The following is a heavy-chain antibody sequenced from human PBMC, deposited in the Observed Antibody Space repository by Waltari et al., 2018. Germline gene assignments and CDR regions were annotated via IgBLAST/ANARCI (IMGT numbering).Heavy chain of an antibody. Sequence: QVQLQQSGPGLVKPSQTLSLTCAISGDSVSSNSAAWNWIRQSQSRGLEWLGRTYYRSKWYNDYAVSVKSRITINPDTSKNQFSLQLNSVTPEDTAVYYCARELKRRGQLLYYFDYWGQGTLVTVSS. CDR3: ARELKRRGQLLYYFDY. CDR2: TYYRSKWYN. J-gene: IGHJ4*02. D-gene: IGHD2-21*02. V-gene: IGHV6-1*01. CDR1: GDSVSSNSAA.